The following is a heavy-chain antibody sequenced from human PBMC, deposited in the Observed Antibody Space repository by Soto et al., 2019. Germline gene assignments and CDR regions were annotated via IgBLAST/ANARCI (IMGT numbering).Heavy chain of an antibody. CDR3: ARNFWGAATAGVVCGGDCYVDY. J-gene: IGHJ4*02. CDR2: SYYSGTT. Sequence: SETLSLTCTVSGGSISSHFWSWIRQPPGKGLEWIGFSYYSGTTNYNPSLKGRVTISVDTSKNQFSLQLTSVTAADTAVYYCARNFWGAATAGVVCGGDCYVDYWGQGTLVTVSS. D-gene: IGHD2-21*02. V-gene: IGHV4-59*11. CDR1: GGSISSHF.